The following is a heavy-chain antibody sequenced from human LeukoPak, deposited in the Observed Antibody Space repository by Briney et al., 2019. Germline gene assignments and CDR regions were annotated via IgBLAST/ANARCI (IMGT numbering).Heavy chain of an antibody. CDR1: GFTFSSYS. V-gene: IGHV3-48*01. CDR2: ISSSSSTI. J-gene: IGHJ4*02. D-gene: IGHD5-12*01. Sequence: GGSLRLSCAASGFTFSSYSMNWVRQAPGKGLEWVSYISSSSSTIYYADSVKGRFTISRDNSKNTLYLQMNSLRAEDTAVYYCAKDLGYSGYDCLDYWGQGTLVTVSS. CDR3: AKDLGYSGYDCLDY.